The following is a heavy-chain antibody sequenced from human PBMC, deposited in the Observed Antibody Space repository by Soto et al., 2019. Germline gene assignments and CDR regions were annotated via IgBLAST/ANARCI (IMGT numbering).Heavy chain of an antibody. D-gene: IGHD2-2*01. CDR2: IYWDDNK. J-gene: IGHJ5*02. V-gene: IGHV2-5*02. CDR1: GFSLSTSGVG. Sequence: SGPTLVKPTQTLTLTCTFSGFSLSTSGVGVGWIRQPPGKALEWLSLIYWDDNKRYSTSLKSKLTINKDTSKNHVVLTMTNMDPVDTATYYCAHRPVPAARSNWFDPWGQGTLVTVSS. CDR3: AHRPVPAARSNWFDP.